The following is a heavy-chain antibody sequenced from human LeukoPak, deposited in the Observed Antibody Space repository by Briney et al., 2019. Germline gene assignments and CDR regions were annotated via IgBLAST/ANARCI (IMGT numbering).Heavy chain of an antibody. CDR2: SHYSGSS. J-gene: IGHJ3*02. D-gene: IGHD1-26*01. V-gene: IGHV4-59*01. CDR1: GGSTTSFF. CDR3: ARDAGIVGATTEPFDI. Sequence: SETLSLTCTVSGGSTTSFFWSWIRQPPGKGLEWIGYSHYSGSSNYSPSLKSRVTISLDTSKNQFSLKLSSVTAADTAVYYCARDAGIVGATTEPFDIWGQGTMVTVSS.